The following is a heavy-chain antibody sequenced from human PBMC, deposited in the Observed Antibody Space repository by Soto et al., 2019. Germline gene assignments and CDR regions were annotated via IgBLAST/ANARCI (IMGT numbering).Heavy chain of an antibody. CDR1: GGSISSSSYY. D-gene: IGHD5-12*01. V-gene: IGHV4-39*01. CDR2: IYYSGST. CDR3: ARPNPDIVATDWFDP. Sequence: LSLTCSVSGGSISSSSYYWGWIRQPPGKGLEWIGSIYYSGSTYYNPSLKSRVTISVDTSKNQFSLKLSSVTAADTAVYYCARPNPDIVATDWFDPWGQGTLVTVSS. J-gene: IGHJ5*02.